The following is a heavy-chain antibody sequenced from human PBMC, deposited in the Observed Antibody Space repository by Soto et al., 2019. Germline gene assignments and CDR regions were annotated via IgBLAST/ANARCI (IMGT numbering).Heavy chain of an antibody. V-gene: IGHV1-69*06. D-gene: IGHD3-10*01. CDR1: GGTLSDHG. J-gene: IGHJ3*02. CDR3: ERGVYGSGNYYTGPSAFDI. Sequence: QVQLEQSGAEVKKPGSSVKVSCKASGGTLSDHGVAWLRQAPGQGLAWMGGTIPVVNTAKYAQKFQGRVTVTADKFTNIAYMELSSLRSEDTAFYFCERGVYGSGNYYTGPSAFDIWGQGTMVIVSS. CDR2: TIPVVNTA.